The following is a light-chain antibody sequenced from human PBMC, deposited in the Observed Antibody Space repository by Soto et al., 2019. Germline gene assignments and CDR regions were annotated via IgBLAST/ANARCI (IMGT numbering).Light chain of an antibody. CDR1: QSLLHSNGYNY. V-gene: IGKV2-28*01. CDR3: MQPLQSWT. Sequence: DLVMTQSPLSLPVTPGEPAAISCRSSQSLLHSNGYNYLDWYLQKPGQSPQLLIYLGSNRASGVPDRFSGSGSGTDFTLKISRVDAEDVGVYYCMQPLQSWTFGQGTKVEIK. J-gene: IGKJ1*01. CDR2: LGS.